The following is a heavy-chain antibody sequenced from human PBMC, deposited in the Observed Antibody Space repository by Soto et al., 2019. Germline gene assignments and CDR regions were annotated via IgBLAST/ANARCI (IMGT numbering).Heavy chain of an antibody. Sequence: PGESLKISCKASGYRFTSSCIGWVRQMPGKGLEWMGIIYPGDSDTRYRPSFQGQVTISADKSSSTAYLQWNSLQASDTAMYYCARLPGIVASGTVFRDSWGQGTMVTVSS. V-gene: IGHV5-51*01. D-gene: IGHD1-1*01. CDR3: ARLPGIVASGTVFRDS. J-gene: IGHJ4*02. CDR1: GYRFTSSC. CDR2: IYPGDSDT.